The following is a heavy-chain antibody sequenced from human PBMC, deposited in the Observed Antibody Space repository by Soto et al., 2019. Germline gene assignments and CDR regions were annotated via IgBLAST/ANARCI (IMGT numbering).Heavy chain of an antibody. J-gene: IGHJ4*02. D-gene: IGHD6-19*01. CDR2: IYYSGST. V-gene: IGHV4-39*01. CDR1: GGSISSSSYY. CDR3: ARLADNIAVAGLDY. Sequence: SETLSLTCTVSGGSISSSSYYWGWIRQPPGKGLEWIGSIYYSGSTYYNPSLKSRVTISVDTSKNQFSLKLSSVTAADTAVYYCARLADNIAVAGLDYWGQGTLVTVSS.